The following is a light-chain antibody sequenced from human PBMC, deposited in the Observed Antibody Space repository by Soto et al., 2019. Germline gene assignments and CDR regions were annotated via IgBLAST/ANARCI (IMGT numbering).Light chain of an antibody. Sequence: QSVLTQPPSVSGAPGQRVTISCTGSSSNIGAGYDVHWYQQLPGTAPKLLIYGNSNRLSGVPDRFSGSKSGNSASLAITGLQADDEADDYCQSYDSSLSGSVFGGGTKLTVL. CDR2: GNS. J-gene: IGLJ2*01. V-gene: IGLV1-40*01. CDR3: QSYDSSLSGSV. CDR1: SSNIGAGYD.